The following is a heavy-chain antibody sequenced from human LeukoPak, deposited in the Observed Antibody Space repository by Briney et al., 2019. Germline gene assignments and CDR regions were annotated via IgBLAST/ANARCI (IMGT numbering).Heavy chain of an antibody. CDR2: IYSGGST. V-gene: IGHV3-53*01. CDR1: GFTVSSNY. D-gene: IGHD4-17*01. Sequence: GGSLRLSCAASGFTVSSNYMSWVRQAPGEGLEWVSVIYSGGSTYYADSVKGRFTISRDNSKNTLYLQMNSLRAEDTAVYYCASAGWYGDLDYWGQGTLVTVSS. J-gene: IGHJ4*02. CDR3: ASAGWYGDLDY.